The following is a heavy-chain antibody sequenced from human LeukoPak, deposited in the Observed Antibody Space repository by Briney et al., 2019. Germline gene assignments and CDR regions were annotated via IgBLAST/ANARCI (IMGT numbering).Heavy chain of an antibody. Sequence: PSETLSLTCTVSGGSISSYYWSWIRQPPGKGLEWIGYIYYSGSTNYNPSLKSRVTISVDTSKNQFSLKLSSVTAADTAVYYCARGLVEVGATGFDCWGQGTLVTVSS. CDR1: GGSISSYY. CDR3: ARGLVEVGATGFDC. J-gene: IGHJ4*02. D-gene: IGHD1-26*01. V-gene: IGHV4-59*01. CDR2: IYYSGST.